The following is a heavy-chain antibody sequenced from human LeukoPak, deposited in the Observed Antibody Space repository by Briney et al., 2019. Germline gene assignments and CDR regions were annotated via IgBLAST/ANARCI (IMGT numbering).Heavy chain of an antibody. CDR1: GFTVSSYA. D-gene: IGHD5-18*01. V-gene: IGHV3-30*04. Sequence: GGSLRLSCAASGFTVSSYAMHWARQAPGKGLEWVAVISYDESNQYYADSVKGRFTISRDNSKNTLSLQMNSLRVEDTAVYYCARYSYGHFDYWGQGTLVTVSS. CDR2: ISYDESNQ. CDR3: ARYSYGHFDY. J-gene: IGHJ4*02.